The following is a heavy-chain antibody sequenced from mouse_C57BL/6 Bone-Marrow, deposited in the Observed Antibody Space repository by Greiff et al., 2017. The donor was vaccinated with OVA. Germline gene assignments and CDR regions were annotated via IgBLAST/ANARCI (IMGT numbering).Heavy chain of an antibody. D-gene: IGHD1-1*02. CDR3: ARGGYGWFAY. V-gene: IGHV1-50*01. CDR1: GYTFTSYW. J-gene: IGHJ3*01. CDR2: IDPSDSYT. Sequence: HVNPPPPAAYLVKPGASVKLSCKASGYTFTSYWMQWVKQRPGQGLEWIGEIDPSDSYTNYNQKFKGKATLTVDTSSSTAYMQLSSLTSEDSAVYYCARGGYGWFAYWGQGTLVTVSA.